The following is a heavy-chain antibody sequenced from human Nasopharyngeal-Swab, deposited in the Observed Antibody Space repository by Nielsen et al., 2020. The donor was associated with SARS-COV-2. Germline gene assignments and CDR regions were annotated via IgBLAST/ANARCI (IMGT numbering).Heavy chain of an antibody. CDR3: IVSSIAARGPYYFDY. CDR1: GFTFSSYA. J-gene: IGHJ4*02. V-gene: IGHV3-30*04. CDR2: ISYDGSNK. D-gene: IGHD6-6*01. Sequence: GESLKISCAASGFTFSSYAMHWVRQAPGKGLEWVAVISYDGSNKYYADSVKGRFTISRDNSENTLYLQMNSLRAEDTAVYYCIVSSIAARGPYYFDYWGQGTLVTVSS.